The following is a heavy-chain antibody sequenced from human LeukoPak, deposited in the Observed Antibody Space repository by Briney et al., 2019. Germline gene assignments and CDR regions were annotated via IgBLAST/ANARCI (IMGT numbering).Heavy chain of an antibody. Sequence: GGSLRLSCAASGFTFSSYSMNWVRQAPGKGLEWVSSISSSSSYIYYADSVKGRFTISRDNAKNSLYPQMNSLRAEDTAVYYCARDPPPKRRVHYYYYYMDVWGKGTTVTVSS. V-gene: IGHV3-21*01. J-gene: IGHJ6*03. D-gene: IGHD3-10*01. CDR2: ISSSSSYI. CDR3: ARDPPPKRRVHYYYYYMDV. CDR1: GFTFSSYS.